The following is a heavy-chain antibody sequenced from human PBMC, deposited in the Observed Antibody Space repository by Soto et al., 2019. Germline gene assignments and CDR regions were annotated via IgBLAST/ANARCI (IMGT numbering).Heavy chain of an antibody. Sequence: SVKVSCKASGGTFSSYAISWVRQAPGQGLEWMGGIIPIFGTANYAQKFQGRVTITADESTSTAYMELSSLRSEDTAVYYCARLQGYCTNGVCQYGMDVWGQGTTVTVSS. V-gene: IGHV1-69*13. CDR3: ARLQGYCTNGVCQYGMDV. D-gene: IGHD2-8*01. CDR2: IIPIFGTA. CDR1: GGTFSSYA. J-gene: IGHJ6*02.